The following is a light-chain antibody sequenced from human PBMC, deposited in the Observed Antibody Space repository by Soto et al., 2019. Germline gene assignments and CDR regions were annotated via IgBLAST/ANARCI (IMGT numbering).Light chain of an antibody. V-gene: IGKV1-5*01. Sequence: DIQMTQSPSTLSASVGDRVTITCRASQSISSSFAWYQQKPGKAPKLLIYDASNLESGVQSIFSGSGSGTEFTLTISSLPPDDFATYYCQQYSTYSTFGQGTRVEIK. CDR3: QQYSTYST. CDR1: QSISSS. CDR2: DAS. J-gene: IGKJ1*01.